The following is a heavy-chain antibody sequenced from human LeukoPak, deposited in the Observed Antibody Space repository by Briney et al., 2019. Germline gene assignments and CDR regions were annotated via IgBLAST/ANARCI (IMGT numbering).Heavy chain of an antibody. D-gene: IGHD5-18*01. V-gene: IGHV3-30*02. CDR3: AKVLTAMGLYFDY. CDR2: IRYDGNNK. J-gene: IGHJ4*02. Sequence: GGSLRLSCAASGFTFSNYGMHWVRQATGKGLEWVAFIRYDGNNKYYADSVKGRFTISRDNSKNTLYLQMNSLRAEDTALYYCAKVLTAMGLYFDYWGQGTLVTVS. CDR1: GFTFSNYG.